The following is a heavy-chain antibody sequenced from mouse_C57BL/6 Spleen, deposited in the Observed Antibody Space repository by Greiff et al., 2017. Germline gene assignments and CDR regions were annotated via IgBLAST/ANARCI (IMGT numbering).Heavy chain of an antibody. D-gene: IGHD2-4*01. Sequence: LKQPGAELVKPGASVKMSCKASGYTFTSYWITWVKQRPGQGLEWIGDIYPGSGSTNYNEKFKSKATLTVDTSSSTAYMQLSSLTSEDSAVYYCARLKRKANYDYPYYAMDYWGQGTSVTVSS. V-gene: IGHV1-55*01. CDR3: ARLKRKANYDYPYYAMDY. CDR1: GYTFTSYW. J-gene: IGHJ4*01. CDR2: IYPGSGST.